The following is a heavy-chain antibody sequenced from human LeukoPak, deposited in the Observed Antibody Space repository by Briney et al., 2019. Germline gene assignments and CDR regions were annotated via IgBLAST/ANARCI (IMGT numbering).Heavy chain of an antibody. CDR2: IHDDGIVT. V-gene: IGHV3-7*01. J-gene: IGHJ4*02. CDR3: ARGRGWVDH. Sequence: AGTLRLTCAASGFTFTAYAMSWFRKTPDKGLAWVANIHDDGIVTNYVDSVKGRFTISRDNDRNSVNLQLNSVRVEDTALYYCARGRGWVDHWGQGTLVTVSS. CDR1: GFTFTAYA. D-gene: IGHD3-16*01.